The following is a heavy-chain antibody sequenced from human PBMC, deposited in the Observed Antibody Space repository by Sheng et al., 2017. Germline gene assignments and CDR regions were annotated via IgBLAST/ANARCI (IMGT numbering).Heavy chain of an antibody. J-gene: IGHJ4*02. CDR2: ISQDGSTT. Sequence: QVQLGSLGEAMVQPGRSLRLSCAASGLTLSSCAMHWVRQAPGKGLEWVAVISQDGSTTYYADSVKGRFTISRDNSKNTLYLQMNSLRTEDTAIYYCASQIRLGYWGQGTLGHRSPQ. V-gene: IGHV3-30*03. D-gene: IGHD3-16*01. CDR1: GLTLSSCA. CDR3: ASQIRLGY.